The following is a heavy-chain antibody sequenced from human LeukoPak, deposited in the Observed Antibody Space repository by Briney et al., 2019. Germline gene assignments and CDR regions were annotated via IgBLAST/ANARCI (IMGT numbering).Heavy chain of an antibody. V-gene: IGHV3-48*03. CDR2: ISSSGSTM. Sequence: PGGSLRLSCAASGFTFSSYEMIWVRQAPGKGLEWVSYISSSGSTMYYADPVKGRFTISRDNAKNSLYLQMNSLRAEDTAVYYCARYGDYWGQGTLVTVSS. J-gene: IGHJ4*02. D-gene: IGHD4-17*01. CDR1: GFTFSSYE. CDR3: ARYGDY.